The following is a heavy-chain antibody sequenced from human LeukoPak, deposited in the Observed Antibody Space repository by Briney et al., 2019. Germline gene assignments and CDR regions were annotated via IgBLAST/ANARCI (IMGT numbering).Heavy chain of an antibody. CDR1: GFTFNNYE. CDR2: VGIAGDT. CDR3: AREGRMGTADAFDV. D-gene: IGHD1-14*01. V-gene: IGHV3-13*01. J-gene: IGHJ3*01. Sequence: GGSLRLSCAASGFTFNNYEMHWVRQTAGKGLEWVSAVGIAGDTFYAGSVKGRFSISRDNAESSLFLQVNSLRAGDTAAYCCAREGRMGTADAFDVWGQGTMVTVSS.